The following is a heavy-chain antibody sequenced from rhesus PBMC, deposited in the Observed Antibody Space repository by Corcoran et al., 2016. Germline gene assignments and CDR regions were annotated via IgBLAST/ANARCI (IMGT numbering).Heavy chain of an antibody. CDR1: GGSISSSY. Sequence: QLQLQESGPGLVKPSETLSVTCAVSGGSISSSYWSWIRQAPGKGLEWIGYIYGSGSSTNYNPSLKGRVTLSVDTSKNQLSLKLSSVTAADTAVYYCASSGSPYYFDYWGQGVLVTVSS. J-gene: IGHJ4*01. D-gene: IGHD1-44*02. CDR2: IYGSGSST. V-gene: IGHV4-169*02. CDR3: ASSGSPYYFDY.